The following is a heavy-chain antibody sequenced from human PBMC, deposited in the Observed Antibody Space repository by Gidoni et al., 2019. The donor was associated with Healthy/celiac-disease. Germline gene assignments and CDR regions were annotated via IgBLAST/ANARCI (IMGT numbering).Heavy chain of an antibody. D-gene: IGHD3-10*01. V-gene: IGHV3-21*01. Sequence: EVQLVESGGGLVKPGGSLRRSGAASGFTFSSYSMNWVRQAPGKGLEWVSSISSSSSYIYYADSVKGRFTISRDNAKNSLYLQMNSLRAEDTAVYYCASSMEDVYDFPDYWGQGTLVTVSS. CDR3: ASSMEDVYDFPDY. CDR1: GFTFSSYS. CDR2: ISSSSSYI. J-gene: IGHJ4*02.